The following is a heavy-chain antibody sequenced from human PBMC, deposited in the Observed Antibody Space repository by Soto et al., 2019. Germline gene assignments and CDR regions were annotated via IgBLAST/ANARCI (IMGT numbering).Heavy chain of an antibody. CDR2: IYYSGST. CDR1: GGSISSGGYY. CDR3: ARDSYDFWSGYLGFDP. J-gene: IGHJ5*02. V-gene: IGHV4-31*03. D-gene: IGHD3-3*01. Sequence: PSETLSLTCTVSGGSISSGGYYWSWIRQHPGKGLEWIGYIYYSGSTYYNPSLKSRVTISVDTSKNQFSLKLSSVTAADTAVYYCARDSYDFWSGYLGFDPWGQGTLVTVSS.